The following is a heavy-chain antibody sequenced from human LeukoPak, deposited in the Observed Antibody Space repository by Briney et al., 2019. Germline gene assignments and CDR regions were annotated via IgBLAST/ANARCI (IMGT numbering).Heavy chain of an antibody. CDR1: GFTFNSYG. J-gene: IGHJ4*02. Sequence: GGSLRLSCEASGFTFNSYGLHWVRQAPGKGLEWVTVMWYDGSSKSYADSVMGRFTISRDNSKNTLYLQMNSLRADDTALYYCARDTRKGDLDYWGQGTLVTVSS. D-gene: IGHD3-16*01. CDR2: MWYDGSSK. V-gene: IGHV3-33*01. CDR3: ARDTRKGDLDY.